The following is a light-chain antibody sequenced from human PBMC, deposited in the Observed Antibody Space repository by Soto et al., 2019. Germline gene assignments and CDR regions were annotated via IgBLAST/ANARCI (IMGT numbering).Light chain of an antibody. CDR1: SSDVGGYNY. CDR2: EVT. J-gene: IGLJ2*01. CDR3: SSFTSTSTQV. Sequence: QPVLTQPASVSGSLGQSITISCTGTSSDVGGYNYVSWYQQHPGKAPKLMIFEVTNRPSGVSNRFSGSKSGNTASLTISGLQAEDEADYYCSSFTSTSTQVFGGGTKLTVL. V-gene: IGLV2-14*01.